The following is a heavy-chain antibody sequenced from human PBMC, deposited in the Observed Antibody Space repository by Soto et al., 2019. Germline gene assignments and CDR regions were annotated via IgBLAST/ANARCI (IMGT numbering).Heavy chain of an antibody. D-gene: IGHD4-17*01. CDR3: ARTTAVPNTLRSRYFFDY. CDR1: GGSVSNKTYY. V-gene: IGHV4-61*01. Sequence: PSETLSLTXSVSGGSVSNKTYYWSWIRQPPGKRLEWIGYVYYSGTTNYNPSLKSRVTISVDLSKNQFSLRLSSVTTADTALYYCARTTAVPNTLRSRYFFDYWGQGTQVTVSS. J-gene: IGHJ4*02. CDR2: VYYSGTT.